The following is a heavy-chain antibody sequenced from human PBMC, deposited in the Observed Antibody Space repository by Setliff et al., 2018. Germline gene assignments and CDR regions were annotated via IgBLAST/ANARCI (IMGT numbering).Heavy chain of an antibody. Sequence: GASVKVSCKASGYTFISYGISWVRQAPGQGLEWMGWISPKNGDTHYAQKVQGRVTMTADTSTSTAYMEVRSLRSDDTAVYFCARDADYYTSDKNPIVDYWGQGTLVTVSS. CDR3: ARDADYYTSDKNPIVDY. V-gene: IGHV1-18*01. CDR1: GYTFISYG. J-gene: IGHJ4*02. D-gene: IGHD3-10*01. CDR2: ISPKNGDT.